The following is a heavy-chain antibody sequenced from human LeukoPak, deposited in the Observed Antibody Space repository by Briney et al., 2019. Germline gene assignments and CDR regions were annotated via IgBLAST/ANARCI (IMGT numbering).Heavy chain of an antibody. D-gene: IGHD3-16*02. J-gene: IGHJ4*02. CDR2: SYSSGST. Sequence: SQTLCLTCTFSGGSVSSGGYYWSWIRQHPGEGLECIGYSYSSGSTYCNPSLKSRVTISIDTSKNQFSLTVSSVTAPDTAVYYCARGDYDYVWGSYRYTSFDYWGQGTLVTVSS. CDR3: ARGDYDYVWGSYRYTSFDY. V-gene: IGHV4-31*03. CDR1: GGSVSSGGYY.